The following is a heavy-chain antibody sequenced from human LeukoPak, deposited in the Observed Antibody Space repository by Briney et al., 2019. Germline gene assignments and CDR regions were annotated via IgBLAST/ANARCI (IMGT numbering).Heavy chain of an antibody. V-gene: IGHV4-59*01. Sequence: PSETLSLTCTVSGGSISSYYWSWIRQPPGKGLEWIGYIYYSGSTNYNPSLKSRVTMSVDTSKNQFSLKLSSVTAADTAVYYCAGGGVAGNYFDYWGQGTLVTVS. J-gene: IGHJ4*02. CDR1: GGSISSYY. D-gene: IGHD6-19*01. CDR2: IYYSGST. CDR3: AGGGVAGNYFDY.